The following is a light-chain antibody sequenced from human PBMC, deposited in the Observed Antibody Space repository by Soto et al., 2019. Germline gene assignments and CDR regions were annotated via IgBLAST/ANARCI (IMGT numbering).Light chain of an antibody. CDR1: SSNIGSNT. CDR3: AAWDDSLNGYV. Sequence: QSVLTQPPSASGTPGQRVTSSCSGSSSNIGSNTVNWYQQLPGTAPKLLIYSNNQRPSGVPDRFSGSKSGTSASLAISGLQSEDDADYYCAAWDDSLNGYVFGTGTKVTVL. V-gene: IGLV1-44*01. J-gene: IGLJ1*01. CDR2: SNN.